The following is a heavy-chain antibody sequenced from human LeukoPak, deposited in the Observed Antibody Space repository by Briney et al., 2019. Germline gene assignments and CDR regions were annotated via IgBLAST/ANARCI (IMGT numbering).Heavy chain of an antibody. D-gene: IGHD1-26*01. Sequence: GGSLRLSCAVSGFTFDDYAMYWVRQAPGKGLEWVSGINWNSGSTGYADSVKGRFTISRDNAKKSLYLQMNSLRLEDTALYYCAKSYSGSQDDAFDIWGQGTMVTVSS. V-gene: IGHV3-9*01. J-gene: IGHJ3*02. CDR2: INWNSGST. CDR1: GFTFDDYA. CDR3: AKSYSGSQDDAFDI.